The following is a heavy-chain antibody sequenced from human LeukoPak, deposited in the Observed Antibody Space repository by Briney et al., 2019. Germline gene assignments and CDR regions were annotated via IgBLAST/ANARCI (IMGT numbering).Heavy chain of an antibody. CDR3: ARDQSRAFDI. CDR2: IFYSGST. CDR1: GGSISSYY. V-gene: IGHV4-59*01. Sequence: SETLSLTCTVSGGSISSYYWSWIRQPPGQGLEWIGYIFYSGSTNYNPSLKSRVTISVDTSRNQFSLKLSSVTAADTAVYYCARDQSRAFDIWGQGTMVTVSS. J-gene: IGHJ3*02.